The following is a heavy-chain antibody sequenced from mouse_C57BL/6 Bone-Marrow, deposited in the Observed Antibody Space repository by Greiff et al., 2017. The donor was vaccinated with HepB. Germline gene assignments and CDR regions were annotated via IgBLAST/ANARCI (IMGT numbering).Heavy chain of an antibody. J-gene: IGHJ3*01. Sequence: QVQLQHSGAELARPGASVKLSFKASGYTFTSYGISWVKQRTGQGLEWIGEIYPRSGNTYYNEKFKGKATLTADKSSSTAYMELRSLTSEDSAVYFCARRGNDYDGFAYWGQGTLVTVSA. CDR3: ARRGNDYDGFAY. D-gene: IGHD2-4*01. CDR1: GYTFTSYG. CDR2: IYPRSGNT. V-gene: IGHV1-81*01.